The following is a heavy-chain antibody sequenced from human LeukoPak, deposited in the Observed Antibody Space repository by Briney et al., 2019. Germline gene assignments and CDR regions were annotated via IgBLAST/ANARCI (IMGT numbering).Heavy chain of an antibody. CDR1: GGSLSSGGYS. D-gene: IGHD1-7*01. Sequence: SQTMSLTCSVYGGSLSSGGYSWNWIRQPPGKGLEWIGYIYHSGSTYYNPSLKSRVTISVDRSKNQFSLKLNSVTAADTAVYSCARGSGLTGTTLLYWGQGILVTVSS. CDR3: ARGSGLTGTTLLY. J-gene: IGHJ4*02. CDR2: IYHSGST. V-gene: IGHV4-30-2*01.